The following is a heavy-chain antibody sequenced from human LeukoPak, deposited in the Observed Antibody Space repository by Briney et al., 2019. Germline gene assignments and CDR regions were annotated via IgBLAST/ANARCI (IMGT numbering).Heavy chain of an antibody. CDR2: ISGDGDKT. J-gene: IGHJ3*02. V-gene: IGHV3-43*02. D-gene: IGHD2-8*02. Sequence: GGSLRLSCAASGFTFDNYPLHWVRQAPGKGLEWVSVISGDGDKTYYAASLRGRFTISRDNTKNSLFLQMNSLTTEDTAFYYCVKDIDTVGTNAFDIWGQGTMVTVSS. CDR1: GFTFDNYP. CDR3: VKDIDTVGTNAFDI.